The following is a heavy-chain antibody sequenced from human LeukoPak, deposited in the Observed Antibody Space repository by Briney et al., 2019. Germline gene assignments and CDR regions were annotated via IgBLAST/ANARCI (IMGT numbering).Heavy chain of an antibody. D-gene: IGHD5-18*01. V-gene: IGHV1-69*04. CDR2: IIPILGIA. J-gene: IGHJ3*02. Sequence: ASVKVSCKASGGTFSSYAISWVRQAPGQGLEWMGRIIPILGIANYAQKFQGRVTITADKSTSTAYMELSSLRSEDTAVYYCARGWVVDTAMVVAFDIWGQGTMVTVPS. CDR1: GGTFSSYA. CDR3: ARGWVVDTAMVVAFDI.